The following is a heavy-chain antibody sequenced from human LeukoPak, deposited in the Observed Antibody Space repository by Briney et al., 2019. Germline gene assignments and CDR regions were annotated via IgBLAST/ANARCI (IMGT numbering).Heavy chain of an antibody. CDR1: GFTFNNYA. CDR3: AKKGARYYYDSSGYYGVY. J-gene: IGHJ4*02. CDR2: ISGSGDST. D-gene: IGHD3-22*01. Sequence: GGSRRLSCAASGFTFNNYAMNWVRQAPGKGLEWVSVISGSGDSTYYADSVKGRFTISRGNSKNTLYLQMNSLRAEDTAVYYCAKKGARYYYDSSGYYGVYWGQGTLVTVSS. V-gene: IGHV3-23*01.